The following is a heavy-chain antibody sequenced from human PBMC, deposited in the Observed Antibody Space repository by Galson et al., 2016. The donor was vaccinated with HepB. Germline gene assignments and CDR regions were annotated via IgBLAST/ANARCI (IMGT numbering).Heavy chain of an antibody. CDR3: AKMDEGTSKRNIDY. CDR2: VSGSGGST. J-gene: IGHJ4*02. CDR1: GFTFSDYG. D-gene: IGHD2-2*03. V-gene: IGHV3-23*01. Sequence: SLRLSCAASGFTFSDYGMHWVRQAPGKGLEWVSAVSGSGGSTYYADSVKGRFTISRDNSKNTLYLQMNSLRAEDTAVYSCAKMDEGTSKRNIDYWGQGTLVTVST.